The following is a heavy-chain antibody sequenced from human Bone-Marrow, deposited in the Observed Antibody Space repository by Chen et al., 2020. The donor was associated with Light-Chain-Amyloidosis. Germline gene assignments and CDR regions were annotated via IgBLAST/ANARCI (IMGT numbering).Heavy chain of an antibody. CDR2: INPNSGGT. D-gene: IGHD6-13*01. J-gene: IGHJ4*02. V-gene: IGHV1-2*02. CDR1: GDTFTGYY. Sequence: QVQMVQSGAEGKKRGASVKVAGKAYGDTFTGYYMHGVRQAPVQGLEWMGWINPNSGGTNYAQKFPGRVTMTRDTSISTAYMELSRLRSDDTAVYYCARGYEQQLFWGQGTLVTVSS. CDR3: ARGYEQQLF.